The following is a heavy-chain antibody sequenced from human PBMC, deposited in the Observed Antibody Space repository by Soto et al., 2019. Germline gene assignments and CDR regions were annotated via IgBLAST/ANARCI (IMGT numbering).Heavy chain of an antibody. Sequence: QVQLVDSGGGVVQPGRSLRLSCAASGFTFSTYGMHWVRQAPDKGLEWVAVIWYYGSNKSYADSVKGRFSISRNNSKNALYLQMNSLRAEDTAVYYCARDRGYFHSGVDVWGQGTTVTASS. J-gene: IGHJ6*02. D-gene: IGHD6-25*01. CDR2: IWYYGSNK. V-gene: IGHV3-33*01. CDR3: ARDRGYFHSGVDV. CDR1: GFTFSTYG.